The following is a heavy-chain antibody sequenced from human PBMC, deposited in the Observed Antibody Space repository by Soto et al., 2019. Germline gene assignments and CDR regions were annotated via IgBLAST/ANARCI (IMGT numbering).Heavy chain of an antibody. CDR3: ARSPAYSYGVFDL. CDR1: GGSISSGGYS. V-gene: IGHV4-30-2*02. J-gene: IGHJ4*02. D-gene: IGHD3-16*02. Sequence: TLSLTCAVSGGSISSGGYSWSWIRQPPGKGLEWIGYIYHSGSTYYNPSLKSRVTISVDRSKNQFSLSLFSVTAADTAVYYCARSPAYSYGVFDLWGQGTLVTVPQ. CDR2: IYHSGST.